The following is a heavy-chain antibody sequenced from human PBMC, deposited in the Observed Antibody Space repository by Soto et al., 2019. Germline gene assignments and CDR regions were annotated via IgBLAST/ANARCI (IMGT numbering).Heavy chain of an antibody. D-gene: IGHD2-21*01. CDR3: AKARDFGAARYYYDLDV. CDR2: IYYSEST. J-gene: IGHJ6*02. Sequence: SETLSLTCPVSGGSVSSYYWNWIRQPPGKGLEWIGYIYYSESTNYNPSLKSRVTISLDTSKNQFSLKLRSVTAADTAVYYCAKARDFGAARYYYDLDVWGQGTTVTVSS. V-gene: IGHV4-59*02. CDR1: GGSVSSYY.